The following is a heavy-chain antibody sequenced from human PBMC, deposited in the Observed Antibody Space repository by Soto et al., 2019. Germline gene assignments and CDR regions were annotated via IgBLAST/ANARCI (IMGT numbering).Heavy chain of an antibody. CDR1: SISIHTSRFY. Sequence: SATLSLTCPLNSISIHTSRFYWISTSERPGKGLEWIGYIYYSGSTYYNPSLKSRVIISVDTSKNQFSLRLRSVTAADTAVYYCARAASFYYDNTGYYHFDYWGQGSLVT. V-gene: IGHV4-31*03. J-gene: IGHJ4*02. CDR3: ARAASFYYDNTGYYHFDY. D-gene: IGHD3-22*01. CDR2: IYYSGST.